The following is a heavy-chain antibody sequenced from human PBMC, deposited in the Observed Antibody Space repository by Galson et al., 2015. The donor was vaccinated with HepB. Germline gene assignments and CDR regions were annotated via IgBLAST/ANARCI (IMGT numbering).Heavy chain of an antibody. J-gene: IGHJ6*02. V-gene: IGHV4-34*01. Sequence: ETLSLTCAVYGGSFSGYYWSWIRQPPGKGLEWIGEINHSGSTNYNPSLKSRVTISVDTSKNQFSLKLSSVTAADTAVYYCAVPAWGNGYYYYYGMDVWGQGTTVTVSS. CDR1: GGSFSGYY. D-gene: IGHD3-16*01. CDR3: AVPAWGNGYYYYYGMDV. CDR2: INHSGST.